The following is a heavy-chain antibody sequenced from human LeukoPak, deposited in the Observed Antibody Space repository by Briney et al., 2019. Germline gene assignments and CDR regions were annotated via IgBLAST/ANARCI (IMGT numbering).Heavy chain of an antibody. CDR2: ISPNSDDT. CDR3: ARGGFDY. V-gene: IGHV1-2*02. J-gene: IGHJ4*02. CDR1: GYTFTGYY. Sequence: GASVKLSCKASGYTFTGYYLHWVRQAPGQGLEWMGWISPNSDDTNYAQKFRGRVNMTRDTSISTAYMELSRLRSDDTAIYYCARGGFDYWGQGTLVTVSS.